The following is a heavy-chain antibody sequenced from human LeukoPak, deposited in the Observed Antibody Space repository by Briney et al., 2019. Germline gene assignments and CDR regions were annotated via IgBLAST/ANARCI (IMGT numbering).Heavy chain of an antibody. CDR2: IYDSGST. D-gene: IGHD4-11*01. J-gene: IGHJ4*02. CDR1: GGSISSYY. Sequence: SETLSLTCTVSGGSISSYYWSWIRQPPGKGLEWIGYIYDSGSTNYNPSLKSRVTISVDKSKNQFSLELSSVTAADTAVYYCARVLTRDYSVYFDSWGQGTLVTVSS. CDR3: ARVLTRDYSVYFDS. V-gene: IGHV4-59*08.